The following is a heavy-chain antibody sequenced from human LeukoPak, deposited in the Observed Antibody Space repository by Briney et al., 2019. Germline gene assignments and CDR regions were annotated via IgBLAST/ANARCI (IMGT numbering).Heavy chain of an antibody. Sequence: GGSLRLSCAVSGFTFSSYSMNWVRQAPGKGLEWVSYISSSSSIIYYADSVKGRFTISRDNAKNSLYLQMNSLRAEDTAVYYCARGYYYDSSGYGYWGQGTLVTVSS. D-gene: IGHD3-22*01. CDR3: ARGYYYDSSGYGY. J-gene: IGHJ4*02. V-gene: IGHV3-21*05. CDR1: GFTFSSYS. CDR2: ISSSSSII.